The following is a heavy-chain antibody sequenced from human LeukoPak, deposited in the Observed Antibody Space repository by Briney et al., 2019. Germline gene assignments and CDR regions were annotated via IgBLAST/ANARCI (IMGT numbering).Heavy chain of an antibody. J-gene: IGHJ4*02. D-gene: IGHD3-16*01. CDR3: AKFEFGF. CDR1: GFTFSGSA. CDR2: IRSTANGYAT. V-gene: IGHV3-73*01. Sequence: GGSRRLSCAASGFTFSGSALHWVRQASGKGLEWVGRIRSTANGYATAYAASVKGRFTISRDDSKNTAYLQMNSLRDEDTAVYYCAKFEFGFWGQGTLVTVSS.